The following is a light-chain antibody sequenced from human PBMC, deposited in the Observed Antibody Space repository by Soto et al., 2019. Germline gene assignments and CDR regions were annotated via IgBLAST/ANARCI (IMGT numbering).Light chain of an antibody. CDR1: SSDVGTYNL. Sequence: QSALTQPASVSGSPGQSITISCTGTSSDVGTYNLVSWYQQHPGRAPKLIIYEVDSRTSGISDRFSGSKSGNTASLTISGLQPEDEADYYCSSFTNTNSLEDWVFGGGTQPTVL. CDR2: EVD. CDR3: SSFTNTNSLEDWV. J-gene: IGLJ3*02. V-gene: IGLV2-14*02.